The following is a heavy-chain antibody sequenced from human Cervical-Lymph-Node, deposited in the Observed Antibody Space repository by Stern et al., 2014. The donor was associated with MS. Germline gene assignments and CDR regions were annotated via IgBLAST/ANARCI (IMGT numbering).Heavy chain of an antibody. J-gene: IGHJ3*02. CDR1: GGTFSSYA. Sequence: QVQLVESGAEVKKPGSSVKVSCKASGGTFSSYAISWVRQAPGQGLEWMGGIIPIFGTANYAQKFQGRVTITADESTSTAYMELSSLRSEDTAVYYCASTGKWLVQDAFDIWGQGTMVTVSS. CDR2: IIPIFGTA. CDR3: ASTGKWLVQDAFDI. V-gene: IGHV1-69*01. D-gene: IGHD6-19*01.